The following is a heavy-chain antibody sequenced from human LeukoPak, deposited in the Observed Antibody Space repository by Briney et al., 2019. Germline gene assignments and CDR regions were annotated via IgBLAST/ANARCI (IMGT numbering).Heavy chain of an antibody. CDR2: ISGSGGST. J-gene: IGHJ4*02. V-gene: IGHV3-23*01. D-gene: IGHD3-10*01. Sequence: GGSLRLSCAASGFTFSSYAMSWVRQAPGKGLEWVSAISGSGGSTYYADSVRGRFTISRDNSKNTLYLQMNSLRAEDTAVYYCAKDRVVRGVIINLDYWGQGTLVTVSS. CDR1: GFTFSSYA. CDR3: AKDRVVRGVIINLDY.